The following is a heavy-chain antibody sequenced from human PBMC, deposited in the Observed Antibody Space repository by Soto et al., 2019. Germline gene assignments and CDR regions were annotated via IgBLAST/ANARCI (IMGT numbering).Heavy chain of an antibody. CDR1: GFTFSSYW. J-gene: IGHJ6*02. Sequence: GGSLRLSCAASGFTFSSYWMSWVRQAPGKGLEWVANIKQDGSEKYYVDSVKGRFTISRDNAKNSLYLQMNSLRAEDTAVYYCARRRGRAYYYYGLDVWGQGTTVTVSS. CDR2: IKQDGSEK. V-gene: IGHV3-7*05. D-gene: IGHD3-10*01. CDR3: ARRRGRAYYYYGLDV.